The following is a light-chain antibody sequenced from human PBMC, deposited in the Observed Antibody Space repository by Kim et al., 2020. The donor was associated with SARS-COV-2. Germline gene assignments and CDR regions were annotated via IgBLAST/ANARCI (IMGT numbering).Light chain of an antibody. Sequence: SSPGQRATLSCRASQSVGTYLAWYQQKPGQAPRLLIYDAANRATGIPARFSGSGSGTDFTLTISSLEPEDFAVYYCQQRSDWPLTFGGGTKVDIK. CDR3: QQRSDWPLT. J-gene: IGKJ4*02. CDR2: DAA. V-gene: IGKV3-11*01. CDR1: QSVGTY.